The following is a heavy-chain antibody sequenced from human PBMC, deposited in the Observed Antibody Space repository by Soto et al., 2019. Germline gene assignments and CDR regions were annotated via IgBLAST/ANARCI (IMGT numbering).Heavy chain of an antibody. CDR2: IYTSGST. J-gene: IGHJ6*02. V-gene: IGHV4-4*07. CDR3: ARDGGELLNYYYYYGMDV. Sequence: SETLSLTCTVSGGSIRSYYWSWIRQPAGKGLEWIGRIYTSGSTNYNPSLKSRVTMSVDTSKNQFSLKLSSVTAADTAVYYCARDGGELLNYYYYYGMDVWGQGTTVTVS. CDR1: GGSIRSYY. D-gene: IGHD3-10*01.